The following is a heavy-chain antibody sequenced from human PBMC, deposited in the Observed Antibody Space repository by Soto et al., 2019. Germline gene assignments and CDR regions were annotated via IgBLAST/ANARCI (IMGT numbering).Heavy chain of an antibody. Sequence: EVQLLESGGGLVQPGGSLRLSCAASGFTFSSYAMSWVRQAPGKGLAWVSAISGSGGSTYYADSVKGRFTISRDNSKNTLYLQMNSLRAEDTAVYYCAKGGLSAGWGGYWGQGTLVTVSS. V-gene: IGHV3-23*01. CDR1: GFTFSSYA. CDR3: AKGGLSAGWGGY. CDR2: ISGSGGST. J-gene: IGHJ4*02. D-gene: IGHD3-10*01.